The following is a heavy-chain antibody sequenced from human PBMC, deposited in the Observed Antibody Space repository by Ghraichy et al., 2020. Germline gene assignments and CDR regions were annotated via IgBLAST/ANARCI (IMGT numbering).Heavy chain of an antibody. J-gene: IGHJ4*02. CDR1: GSTFSGLY. D-gene: IGHD1-26*01. CDR2: ISPDGTYM. CDR3: VSDFSGRTDY. Sequence: GGSLRLSCAASGSTFSGLYMHWVRQVPEKGLLWLSRISPDGTYMSYADSVKGRFTISRDNVKRTLSLQMNRLRAEDTAVYYCVSDFSGRTDYWGQGTLVTVSS. V-gene: IGHV3-74*01.